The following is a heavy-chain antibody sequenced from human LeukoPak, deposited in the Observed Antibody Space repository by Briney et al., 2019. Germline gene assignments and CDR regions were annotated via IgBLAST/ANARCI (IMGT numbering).Heavy chain of an antibody. D-gene: IGHD4/OR15-4a*01. V-gene: IGHV3-30*09. CDR1: GFSFNTYA. J-gene: IGHJ4*02. CDR3: ARGVLTGGTYFAY. Sequence: QTAGSLRLSCAASGFSFNTYAMHWVRQAPGKGLEWVAVISYDGSNKYYADSVKGRFAISRDNSRNTLYLQVNSLRAEDTAAYFCARGVLTGGTYFAYWGLGTLVTVSS. CDR2: ISYDGSNK.